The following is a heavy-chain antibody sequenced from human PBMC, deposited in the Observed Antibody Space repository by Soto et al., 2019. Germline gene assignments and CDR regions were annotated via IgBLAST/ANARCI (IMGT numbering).Heavy chain of an antibody. CDR2: IWYDGSNK. CDR1: GFTFSSYG. V-gene: IGHV3-33*01. D-gene: IGHD2-15*01. CDR3: ARDRGVVNYMDV. J-gene: IGHJ6*03. Sequence: PGGSLRLSCAASGFTFSSYGMHWVRQAPGKGLEWLAVIWYDGSNKYYADSVKGRFTISRDNSKNTLYLQMNSLRAEDTAVYYCARDRGVVNYMDVWGKGTTVTVSS.